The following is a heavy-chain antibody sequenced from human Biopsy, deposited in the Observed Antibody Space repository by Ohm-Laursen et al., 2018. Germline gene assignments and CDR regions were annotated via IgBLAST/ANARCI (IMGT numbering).Heavy chain of an antibody. Sequence: RESPRISCKGSGYIFTNYWIGWVRQMPGKGLEWMGIIYPGDSDTRYSPSFQGQVTISADKSISAAYLQWSSLKASDTAMYYCVRQISGYFPFDFWGQGTLVTVSS. V-gene: IGHV5-51*01. D-gene: IGHD5-12*01. CDR3: VRQISGYFPFDF. J-gene: IGHJ4*02. CDR2: IYPGDSDT. CDR1: GYIFTNYW.